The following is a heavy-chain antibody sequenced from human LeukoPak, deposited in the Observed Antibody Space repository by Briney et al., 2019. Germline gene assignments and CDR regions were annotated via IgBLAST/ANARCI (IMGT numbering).Heavy chain of an antibody. V-gene: IGHV3-23*01. CDR3: AKDRRIAAVGPRRTINSWFDP. Sequence: GGTLRLSCAASGFTLNTYVMTWVRQAPGQGHEWVSAISGSGVATYYADSVRGRFTISRDNSMDTLYLQMNSLTAEDTAIYYCAKDRRIAAVGPRRTINSWFDPWGQGTLVTVSS. CDR1: GFTLNTYV. D-gene: IGHD6-13*01. J-gene: IGHJ5*02. CDR2: ISGSGVAT.